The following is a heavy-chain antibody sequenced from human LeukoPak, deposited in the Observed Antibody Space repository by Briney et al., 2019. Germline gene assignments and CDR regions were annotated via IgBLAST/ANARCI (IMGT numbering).Heavy chain of an antibody. CDR1: GYTFTGYY. D-gene: IGHD2-15*01. CDR2: INPNSGGT. J-gene: IGHJ5*02. CDR3: ARGYCSGGSCYSVENWFDP. Sequence: GASVKVSCKSAGYTFTGYYMFWVRQAPGQGLEWMGRINPNSGGTNYAQKFQGRVTMTRDTSISTAYMELSRLRSDDTAVYYCARGYCSGGSCYSVENWFDPWGQGTLVTGSS. V-gene: IGHV1-2*06.